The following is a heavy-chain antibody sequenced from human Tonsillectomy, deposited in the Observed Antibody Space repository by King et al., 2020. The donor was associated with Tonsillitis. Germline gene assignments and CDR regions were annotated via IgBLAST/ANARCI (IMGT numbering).Heavy chain of an antibody. Sequence: QLVQSGGGLVQPGRSLRLSCPASGFTFGDYALSWVRQATGEGLEWVGFSGSKAYGGTTEYAASVKGRFTISRDDSKSIAYLQMNSLKTEDTAMYYWTRVKLRGYSSSSYLRGVGFDIWGRGTMVTVSS. D-gene: IGHD6-13*01. CDR3: TRVKLRGYSSSSYLRGVGFDI. CDR2: SGSKAYGGTT. J-gene: IGHJ3*02. CDR1: GFTFGDYA. V-gene: IGHV3-49*04.